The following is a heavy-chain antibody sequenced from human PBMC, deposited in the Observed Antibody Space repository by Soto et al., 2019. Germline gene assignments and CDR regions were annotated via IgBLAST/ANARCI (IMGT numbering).Heavy chain of an antibody. CDR1: GFTFSSYA. V-gene: IGHV3-23*01. Sequence: GGSLRLSCTASGFTFSSYAMSWVRQAPGKGLEWVSAISGSGGNTYYTDSVKGRFTISRDNSKNTLYLQMNSLRAEDTAVYYCAKSITARPFDYWGQGALVTVSS. J-gene: IGHJ4*02. CDR2: ISGSGGNT. CDR3: AKSITARPFDY. D-gene: IGHD6-6*01.